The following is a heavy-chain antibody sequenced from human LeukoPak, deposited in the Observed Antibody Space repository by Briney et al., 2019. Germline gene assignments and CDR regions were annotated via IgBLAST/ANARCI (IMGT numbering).Heavy chain of an antibody. CDR1: GFTFSTYA. CDR2: ISSNGGST. D-gene: IGHD5-18*01. J-gene: IGHJ3*02. CDR3: VVSYLYAFDI. Sequence: GGSLRLSCSASGFTFSTYAMHWVRQAPGKVLEYVSAISSNGGSTYYADSVKGRFTISRDNSKSTLYLQMSSLRAEDTAVYYCVVSYLYAFDIWGQGTMVTVSS. V-gene: IGHV3-64D*09.